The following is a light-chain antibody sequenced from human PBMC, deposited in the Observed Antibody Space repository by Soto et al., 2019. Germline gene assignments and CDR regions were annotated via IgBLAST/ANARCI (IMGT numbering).Light chain of an antibody. V-gene: IGKV3-20*01. Sequence: EIVLTQSPGTLSLSPGERATLSCRASQTISSYLAWYQHKPGQAPRLLIYDASSRATGIPDRFSGSGSGTDFTLTISRLEPEDFTVDYCQQYLSSPPYGFGQGTKLEI. CDR1: QTISSY. J-gene: IGKJ2*03. CDR2: DAS. CDR3: QQYLSSPPYG.